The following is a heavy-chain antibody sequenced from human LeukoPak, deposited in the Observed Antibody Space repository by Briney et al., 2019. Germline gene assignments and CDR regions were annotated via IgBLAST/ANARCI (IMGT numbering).Heavy chain of an antibody. V-gene: IGHV1-69*06. J-gene: IGHJ6*03. CDR3: ARGVIYVDIVARSPYYYMDV. CDR1: GGTFSSYA. Sequence: SVKVSCKASGGTFSSYAISWVRQAPGQGLGWMGGIIPIFGTANYAQKFQGRVTITADKSTSTAYMELSSLRSEDTAVYYCARGVIYVDIVARSPYYYMDVWGKGTTVTVSS. D-gene: IGHD5-12*01. CDR2: IIPIFGTA.